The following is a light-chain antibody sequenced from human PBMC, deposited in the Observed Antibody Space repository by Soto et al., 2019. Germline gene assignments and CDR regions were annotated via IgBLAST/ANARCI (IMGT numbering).Light chain of an antibody. V-gene: IGLV2-8*01. CDR2: QVT. J-gene: IGLJ1*01. CDR3: MSYAGGNRFV. CDR1: INDVGGYNY. Sequence: QSVLSQPRSACGSPGQSVTISCDGTINDVGGYNYVSWYQQHPGKVPQLMIYQVTKRPSGVPDRFSASKSDTTASLTISGLQAEDEGDYYCMSYAGGNRFVFGTGTKATFL.